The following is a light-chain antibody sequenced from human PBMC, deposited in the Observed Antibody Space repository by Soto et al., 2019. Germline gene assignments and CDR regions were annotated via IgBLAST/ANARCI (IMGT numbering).Light chain of an antibody. CDR3: QKSYSTSLT. CDR1: QSISSY. V-gene: IGKV1-39*01. Sequence: DIQMTQSPSSLSASVGDRVTITCRASQSISSYLNWYQQKPGKAPKLLIYAASSLQSGVPSRFSGSGSGTDFTLSISSQQPEDFFPYYCQKSYSTSLTFGQGTRLDIK. CDR2: AAS. J-gene: IGKJ5*01.